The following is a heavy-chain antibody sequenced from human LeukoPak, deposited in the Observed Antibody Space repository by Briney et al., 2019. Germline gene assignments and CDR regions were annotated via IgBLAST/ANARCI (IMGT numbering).Heavy chain of an antibody. J-gene: IGHJ5*02. Sequence: GESLRLSCAASGFTFTTYWMSWVRQAPGKGLEWVAFIRYDGSNKYYADSVKGRFTISRDNSKNTLFLQMNSLRAEDTAVYYCAKVYDNQLLFNWFDPWGQGTLVTVSS. CDR1: GFTFTTYW. D-gene: IGHD2-2*01. CDR2: IRYDGSNK. CDR3: AKVYDNQLLFNWFDP. V-gene: IGHV3-30*02.